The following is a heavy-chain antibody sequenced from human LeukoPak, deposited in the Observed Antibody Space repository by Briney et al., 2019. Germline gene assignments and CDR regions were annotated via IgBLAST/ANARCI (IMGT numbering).Heavy chain of an antibody. J-gene: IGHJ2*01. D-gene: IGHD3-16*01. CDR2: INHSGST. CDR1: GGSFSGYY. Sequence: SETLSLTCAVYGGSFSGYYWSWIRQPPGKGLEWIGEINHSGSTNYNPSLKSRVTISVDTSKNQFSLKLSSVTAADTAVYYCARAHGDYVWGSHPQWYFDLWGRGTLVTVSS. V-gene: IGHV4-34*01. CDR3: ARAHGDYVWGSHPQWYFDL.